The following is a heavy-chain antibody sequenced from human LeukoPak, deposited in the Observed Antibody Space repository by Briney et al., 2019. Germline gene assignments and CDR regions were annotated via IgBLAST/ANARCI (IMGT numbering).Heavy chain of an antibody. Sequence: GGSLRLSCAASGFTFSSYSIHWVRQAPGKGLEWVAVISYDGSNKYYADSVKGRFTISKDNSKNTLYLQMNSLRAEDTAVYYCTKESESYDSSGSTFDYWGQGTLVTVSS. CDR3: TKESESYDSSGSTFDY. D-gene: IGHD3-22*01. J-gene: IGHJ4*02. V-gene: IGHV3-30*18. CDR2: ISYDGSNK. CDR1: GFTFSSYS.